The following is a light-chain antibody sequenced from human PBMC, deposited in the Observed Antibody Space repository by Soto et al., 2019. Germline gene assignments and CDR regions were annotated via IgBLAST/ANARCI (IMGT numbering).Light chain of an antibody. V-gene: IGKV3-11*01. CDR2: DAS. CDR1: QSVSRY. J-gene: IGKJ3*01. Sequence: EIVLTQSPATLSLSPGERATLSCRTSQSVSRYLAWYQQKPGQAPRLLIYDASNRATGIPARFSGSGSGTDFTLTISSLEPEDFAVYYCQQRSNWRLTFGHGTKVDIK. CDR3: QQRSNWRLT.